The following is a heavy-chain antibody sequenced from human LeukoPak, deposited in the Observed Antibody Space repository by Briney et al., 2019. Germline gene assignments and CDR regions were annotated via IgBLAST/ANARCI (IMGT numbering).Heavy chain of an antibody. CDR2: IVPIYDVT. CDR3: ARLTVGVPFYFDY. D-gene: IGHD1-26*01. J-gene: IGHJ4*02. Sequence: ASVKVSCKASGITFASYAISWVRQAPGQGLEWMGAIVPIYDVTNYAQSFRGRVTITADKSTSTAYMELSSLRSEDTAVYYCARLTVGVPFYFDYWGQGTLVTVSS. V-gene: IGHV1-69*10. CDR1: GITFASYA.